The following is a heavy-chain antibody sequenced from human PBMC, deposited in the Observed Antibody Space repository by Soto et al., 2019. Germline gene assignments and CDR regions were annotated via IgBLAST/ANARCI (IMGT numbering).Heavy chain of an antibody. J-gene: IGHJ6*02. CDR2: ISGSGGST. V-gene: IGHV3-23*01. CDR3: ATGRGLYYYYGMDV. CDR1: GFTFSSYA. D-gene: IGHD3-10*01. Sequence: EVQLLESGGGLVQPGGSLRLSCAASGFTFSSYAMSWVRQAPGKGLEWVSAISGSGGSTYYADSVKGRFTISRDNSKNTLYLQMNGLRAEDTAVYYCATGRGLYYYYGMDVWGQGTTVTVSS.